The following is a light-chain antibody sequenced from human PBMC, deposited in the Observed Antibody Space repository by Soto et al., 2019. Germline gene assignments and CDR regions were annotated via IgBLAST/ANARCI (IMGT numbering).Light chain of an antibody. V-gene: IGLV2-14*01. J-gene: IGLJ1*01. CDR3: SSYTSSSTPVV. CDR2: EVS. CDR1: SXDVGGYNY. Sequence: QSVLAQPASVSGSPGQSITISCTGTSXDVGGYNYVSWYQQHPGKAPKLMIYEVSNRPSGVSNRFSGSKSGNTASLTISGLQAEDEADYYCSSYTSSSTPVVFGTGTKVTVL.